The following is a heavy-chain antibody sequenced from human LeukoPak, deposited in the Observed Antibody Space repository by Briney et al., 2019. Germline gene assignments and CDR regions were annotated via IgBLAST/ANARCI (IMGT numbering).Heavy chain of an antibody. J-gene: IGHJ6*03. Sequence: QTGGSLRLSCAASGFTFSGYVMSWVRQAPGKGLGWVSGISGGSGGIFYADSVKGRFTISRDNSKNTLYLQMDSLRAEDTAVYYCARGVKQPPYYYMEVWGKGTAVTVSS. CDR2: ISGGSGGI. V-gene: IGHV3-23*01. CDR1: GFTFSGYV. D-gene: IGHD6-13*01. CDR3: ARGVKQPPYYYMEV.